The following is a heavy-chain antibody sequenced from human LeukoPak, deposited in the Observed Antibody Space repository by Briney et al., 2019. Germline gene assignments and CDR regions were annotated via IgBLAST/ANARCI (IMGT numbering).Heavy chain of an antibody. Sequence: GGSLRLSCAASGLTFSSYAMGWVRQAPGKGLEWVSGISGSGGTTYYADSVKGRFTISRDNSKNTLYLQMNSLRVEDTAVYYCAKGEVPAGRGYYFDYWGQGTLVTVSS. CDR1: GLTFSSYA. CDR3: AKGEVPAGRGYYFDY. D-gene: IGHD2-2*01. J-gene: IGHJ4*02. V-gene: IGHV3-23*01. CDR2: ISGSGGTT.